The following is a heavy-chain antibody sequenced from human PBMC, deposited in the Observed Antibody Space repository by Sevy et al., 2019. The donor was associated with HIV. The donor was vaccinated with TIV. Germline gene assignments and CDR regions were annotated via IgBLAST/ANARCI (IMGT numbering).Heavy chain of an antibody. CDR1: GGSISSYY. V-gene: IGHV4-4*07. Sequence: LSLTCTVSGGSISSYYWSWIRQPAGKGLGGIGRIYTSGSTNYNPSLKSRVTMSVATSKNQFSLKLSSVTAADTAVYYCARAASSGYNGDDYFDYWGQGTLVTVSS. CDR3: ARAASSGYNGDDYFDY. CDR2: IYTSGST. J-gene: IGHJ4*02. D-gene: IGHD3-22*01.